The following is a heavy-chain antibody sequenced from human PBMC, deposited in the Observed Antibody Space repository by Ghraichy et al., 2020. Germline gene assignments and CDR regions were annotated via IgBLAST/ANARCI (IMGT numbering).Heavy chain of an antibody. D-gene: IGHD6-6*01. V-gene: IGHV1-18*01. Sequence: ASVKVSCKASGYTFTSYGISWVRQAPGQGLEWMGWISAYNGNTNYAQKLQGRVTMTTDTSTSTAYMELRSLRSDDTAVYYCASFKIAARLNGGYYYYGMDVWGQGTTVTVSS. CDR3: ASFKIAARLNGGYYYYGMDV. CDR1: GYTFTSYG. J-gene: IGHJ6*02. CDR2: ISAYNGNT.